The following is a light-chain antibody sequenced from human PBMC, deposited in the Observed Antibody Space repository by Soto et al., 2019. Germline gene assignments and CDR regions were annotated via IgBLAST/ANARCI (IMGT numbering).Light chain of an antibody. J-gene: IGKJ4*01. CDR2: GAS. CDR1: HTINRY. V-gene: IGKV1-39*01. Sequence: DIQMTQSPSSLAAYVGDRVTITCRASHTINRYLNWYQQKPGKATKLLIYGASSLQSGVLSRFSGSGSGTEFTLTISSLQPEDFATYYCQQSYSIPLTFGGGTKVEIK. CDR3: QQSYSIPLT.